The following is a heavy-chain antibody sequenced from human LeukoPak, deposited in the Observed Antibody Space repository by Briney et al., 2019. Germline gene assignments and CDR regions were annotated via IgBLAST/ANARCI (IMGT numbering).Heavy chain of an antibody. J-gene: IGHJ5*02. Sequence: SETLSLTCAVYGGSFSGYYWSWIRQPPGKGLEWIGEINHSGSTNYNPSLKSRVTISVDTSKNQFSLRLSSVTAADTAVYYCARGTLRYFDWSPGGWFDPWGQGTLVTVSS. D-gene: IGHD3-9*01. CDR1: GGSFSGYY. CDR3: ARGTLRYFDWSPGGWFDP. V-gene: IGHV4-34*01. CDR2: INHSGST.